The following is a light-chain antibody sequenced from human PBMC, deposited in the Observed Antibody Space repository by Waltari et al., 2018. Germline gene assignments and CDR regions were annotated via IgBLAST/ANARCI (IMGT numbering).Light chain of an antibody. V-gene: IGKV3-20*01. CDR1: QSVTGNH. CDR2: GAS. Sequence: IVLTQSPGTLSLSPGERATLSCRASQSVTGNHLAWYQQKPGQAPRLLIYGASNRAAGIPDRFSGSGSRTDFTLIISSLEPEDFAVYYCQHYDNSPLTFGQGTKVEIK. J-gene: IGKJ1*01. CDR3: QHYDNSPLT.